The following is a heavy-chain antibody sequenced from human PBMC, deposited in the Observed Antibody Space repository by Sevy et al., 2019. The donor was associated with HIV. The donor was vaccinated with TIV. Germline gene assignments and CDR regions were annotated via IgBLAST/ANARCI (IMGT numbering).Heavy chain of an antibody. J-gene: IGHJ4*02. V-gene: IGHV1-24*01. CDR2: FDPEEGER. CDR1: GYTLTEFS. Sequence: ASVKVSCKVPGYTLTEFSMHWVRQAPGKGLEWMGTFDPEEGERIYSQKFQVRFTMTEDTSTHTAYMELNSLGSEDTAVYYCATTKEYYDSSGYPFDSWGQGTLVTVSS. D-gene: IGHD3-22*01. CDR3: ATTKEYYDSSGYPFDS.